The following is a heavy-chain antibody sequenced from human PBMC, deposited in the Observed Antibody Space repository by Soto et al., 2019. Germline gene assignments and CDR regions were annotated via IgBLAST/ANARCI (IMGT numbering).Heavy chain of an antibody. J-gene: IGHJ4*02. D-gene: IGHD1-26*01. Sequence: EVQLVESGGGLVQPEGSLRLSCATSGFTFSSYDMHWVRQAAGKGLEWVSAIGTAGDTYYPGSVKGRFTISRENAKNSLYLQMNSLRAEDTAVYYCARGPVNSDWELDYWGQGTLVTVSS. CDR3: ARGPVNSDWELDY. V-gene: IGHV3-13*04. CDR1: GFTFSSYD. CDR2: IGTAGDT.